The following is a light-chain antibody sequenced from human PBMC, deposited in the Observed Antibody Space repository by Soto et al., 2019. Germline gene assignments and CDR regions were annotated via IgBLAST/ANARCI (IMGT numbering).Light chain of an antibody. Sequence: VLKQSPGALSLYPGERATLSCRASQSVSSNYLAWYQQKPGQAPRLLIYGASSRATGFPDRFSGSGSGTDFTLTIRRLEPEDFAVYYCQQYGSSPGTFG. CDR3: QQYGSSPGT. J-gene: IGKJ1*01. CDR1: QSVSSNY. CDR2: GAS. V-gene: IGKV3-20*01.